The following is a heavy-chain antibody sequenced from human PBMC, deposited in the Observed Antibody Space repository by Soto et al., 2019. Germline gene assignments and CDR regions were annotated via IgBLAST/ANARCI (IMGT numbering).Heavy chain of an antibody. J-gene: IGHJ5*02. CDR2: IYYSGST. V-gene: IGHV4-30-4*02. D-gene: IGHD2-2*02. CDR1: GGSISSGDYY. CDR3: ARGEGAAPGILPAAINWFDP. Sequence: ASETLSLTCTVSGGSISSGDYYWSWIRQPPGKGLEWIGYIYYSGSTYYNPSLKSRVTISLDTSKNQFSLKVNSVTAADTAVYYCARGEGAAPGILPAAINWFDPWGQGTMVTVSS.